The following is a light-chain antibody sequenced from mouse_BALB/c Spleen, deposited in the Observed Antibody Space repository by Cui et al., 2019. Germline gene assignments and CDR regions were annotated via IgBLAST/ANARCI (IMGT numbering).Light chain of an antibody. Sequence: QIVLTQSPAIMSASLGEEMTLTCSASSSVDYMHWYQQKSGTSPKLLNYSTSNLASGVPSRFSGSGSGTFYSLTISSVEAEDAADYYCHQWSSYPWTFGGGTKLEIK. CDR2: STS. V-gene: IGKV4-80*01. CDR3: HQWSSYPWT. CDR1: SSVDY. J-gene: IGKJ1*01.